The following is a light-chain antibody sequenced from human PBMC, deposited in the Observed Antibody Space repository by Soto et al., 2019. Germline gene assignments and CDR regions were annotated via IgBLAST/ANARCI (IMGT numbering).Light chain of an antibody. Sequence: EMVMTQSPATLSVSPGERVTLSCRASESVHSNLAWYQQKPGQGPSLLIYYASTRATGVPDRFSGSGSGTEFTLTISSLQSEDFGVYYCQHYSNWPPTFGPGTKVEIK. V-gene: IGKV3-15*01. CDR2: YAS. J-gene: IGKJ3*01. CDR3: QHYSNWPPT. CDR1: ESVHSN.